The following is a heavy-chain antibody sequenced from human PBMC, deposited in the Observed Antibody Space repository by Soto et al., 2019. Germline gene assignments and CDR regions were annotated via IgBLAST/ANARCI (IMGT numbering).Heavy chain of an antibody. CDR2: MSYDGART. D-gene: IGHD4-17*01. CDR3: SRDRPYGDPNWFDP. CDR1: GFTFTSFT. Sequence: QVQLVESGGGVVQPGGSLSLSCATSGFTFTSFTMHWVRQAPGKGLEWIAVMSYDGARTDYADAVKGRFIISRDTSKNTLYLQMNNLRPDDTAMYYCSRDRPYGDPNWFDPWGQGTLVTVSS. V-gene: IGHV3-30-3*01. J-gene: IGHJ5*02.